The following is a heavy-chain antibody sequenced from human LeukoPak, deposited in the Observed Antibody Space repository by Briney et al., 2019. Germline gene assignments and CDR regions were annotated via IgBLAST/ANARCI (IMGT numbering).Heavy chain of an antibody. CDR2: INLDGSDK. CDR3: ARDTRYFYY. Sequence: RGSLRLSCAASGFTFNNYWMTWVRQAPGKGLEWVGKINLDGSDKYYGDSVKGRFTISRDNAKNSLYLQMNSLRAEDTAVYYCARDTRYFYYWGQGNMVTVSS. CDR1: GFTFNNYW. J-gene: IGHJ4*02. V-gene: IGHV3-7*01.